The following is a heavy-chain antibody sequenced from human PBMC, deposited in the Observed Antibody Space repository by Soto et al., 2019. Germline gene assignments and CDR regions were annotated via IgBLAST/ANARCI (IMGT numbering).Heavy chain of an antibody. CDR1: WGSVSSNTAT. Sequence: SQTLSLTCAISWGSVSSNTATWNWVRQSPSRGLEWLGRTYYRSNWNFDYALSVKSRITINPDTSKNPFSLQLNSLTPQDTAVYDCAGELDIHHGLGYWGPGTSVTVSS. J-gene: IGHJ4*02. CDR3: AGELDIHHGLGY. V-gene: IGHV6-1*01. CDR2: TYYRSNWNF. D-gene: IGHD3-3*02.